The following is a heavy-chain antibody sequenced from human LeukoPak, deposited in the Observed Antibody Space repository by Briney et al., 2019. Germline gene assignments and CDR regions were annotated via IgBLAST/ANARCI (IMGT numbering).Heavy chain of an antibody. V-gene: IGHV4-59*01. CDR1: GGSISSYY. D-gene: IGHD6-13*01. Sequence: PSETLSLTCTVSGGSISSYYWSWIRQPPGKGLEWIGYIYYSGSTNYNPSLKSRVTISVDTSKNQFSLKLSSVTAADTAVYYCARHLVSRRSWYYDYWGQGTLVTVSS. J-gene: IGHJ4*02. CDR3: ARHLVSRRSWYYDY. CDR2: IYYSGST.